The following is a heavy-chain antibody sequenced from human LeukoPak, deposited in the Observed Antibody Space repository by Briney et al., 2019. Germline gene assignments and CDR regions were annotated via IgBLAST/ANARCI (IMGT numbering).Heavy chain of an antibody. J-gene: IGHJ5*02. CDR2: INHSGST. V-gene: IGHV4-34*01. CDR1: GGSFSGYY. CDR3: ARAVYDFWSGYYNGRNWFDP. D-gene: IGHD3-3*01. Sequence: PSVTLSLTCAVYGGSFSGYYWSWIRQPPGKGLEWIGEINHSGSTNYNPSLKSRVTISVDTSKNQFSLKLSSVTASDTAVYYCARAVYDFWSGYYNGRNWFDPWGQGTLVTVSS.